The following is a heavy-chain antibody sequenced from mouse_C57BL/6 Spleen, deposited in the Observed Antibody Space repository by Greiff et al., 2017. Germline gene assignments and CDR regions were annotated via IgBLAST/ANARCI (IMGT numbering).Heavy chain of an antibody. CDR2: INPSTGGT. CDR3: ARDSYGY. V-gene: IGHV1-42*01. D-gene: IGHD3-3*01. J-gene: IGHJ2*01. Sequence: EVKLMESGPELVKPGASVKISCKASGYSFTGYYMNWVKQSPEKSLEWIGEINPSTGGTTYNQKFKAKATLTVDKSSSTAYMQLKSLTSEDSAVYYCARDSYGYWGQGTTLTVSS. CDR1: GYSFTGYY.